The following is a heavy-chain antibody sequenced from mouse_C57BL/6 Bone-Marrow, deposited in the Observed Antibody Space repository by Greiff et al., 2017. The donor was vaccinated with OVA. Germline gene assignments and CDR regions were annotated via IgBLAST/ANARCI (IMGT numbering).Heavy chain of an antibody. CDR2: IHPNSGST. CDR1: GYTFTSYW. J-gene: IGHJ4*01. Sequence: QVQLKQPGAELVKPGASVKLSCKASGYTFTSYWMHWVKQRPGQGLEWIGMIHPNSGSTNYNEKFKSKATLTVDKSSSTAYMQLSSLTSEDSAVYYCARWEDYYAMDYWGQGTSVTVSS. CDR3: ARWEDYYAMDY. D-gene: IGHD4-1*01. V-gene: IGHV1-64*01.